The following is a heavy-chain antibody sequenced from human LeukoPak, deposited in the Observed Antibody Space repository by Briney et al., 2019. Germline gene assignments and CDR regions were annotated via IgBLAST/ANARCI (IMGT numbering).Heavy chain of an antibody. CDR3: ARAANQYQLLYYYYYYMDV. D-gene: IGHD2-2*01. J-gene: IGHJ6*03. V-gene: IGHV3-11*04. CDR1: GFTFSDYY. CDR2: ISSSGSTI. Sequence: GGSLRLSCAASGFTFSDYYMSWIRQAPGKGLEWVSYISSSGSTIYYADSVKGRFTISRDNAKNSLYLQMNSLRAEDTAVYYCARAANQYQLLYYYYYYMDVWGKGTTVTVSS.